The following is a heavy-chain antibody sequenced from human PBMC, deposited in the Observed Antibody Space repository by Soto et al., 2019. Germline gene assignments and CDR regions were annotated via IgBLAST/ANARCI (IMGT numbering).Heavy chain of an antibody. V-gene: IGHV2-5*01. D-gene: IGHD3-9*01. CDR2: IDWNDDK. CDR3: AHSTMRDDILTGYYLRSYYFDY. Sequence: ESGPTLVNPTQTLTLTCTFSGVSLSTSGRGVGWIRQPPGKALEWLALIDWNDDKRYSTSLTTRLTFTKDTSKDQVVLTMTNMDPVATATSSCAHSTMRDDILTGYYLRSYYFDYWGQGTLVTVSS. CDR1: GVSLSTSGRG. J-gene: IGHJ4*02.